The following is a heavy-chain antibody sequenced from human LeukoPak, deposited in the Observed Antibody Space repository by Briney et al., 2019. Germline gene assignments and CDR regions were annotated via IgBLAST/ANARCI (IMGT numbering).Heavy chain of an antibody. V-gene: IGHV3-23*01. CDR2: ISGSGGST. CDR3: AKDGSRARTSTDFDY. CDR1: GFTFSSYA. Sequence: GGSLRLSCAASGFTFSSYAMSWVRQAPGKGLEWVSAISGSGGSTYYADSVKGRFTISRDNSKNTLYLQMNSLRAEDTAVYYCAKDGSRARTSTDFDYWGQGTLVTVSS. D-gene: IGHD1-14*01. J-gene: IGHJ4*02.